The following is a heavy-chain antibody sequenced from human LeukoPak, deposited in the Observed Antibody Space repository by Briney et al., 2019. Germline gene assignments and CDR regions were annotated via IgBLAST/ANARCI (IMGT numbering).Heavy chain of an antibody. CDR2: ISYDGSNK. CDR1: GFTFSSYG. J-gene: IGHJ4*02. V-gene: IGHV3-30*18. Sequence: GRSLRLSCAASGFTFSSYGMHWVRRAPGKGLEWVAVISYDGSNKYYADSVKGRFTISRDNSKNTLYLQMNSLRAEDTAVYYCAKATGGDCLDYWGQGTLVTVSS. D-gene: IGHD2-21*02. CDR3: AKATGGDCLDY.